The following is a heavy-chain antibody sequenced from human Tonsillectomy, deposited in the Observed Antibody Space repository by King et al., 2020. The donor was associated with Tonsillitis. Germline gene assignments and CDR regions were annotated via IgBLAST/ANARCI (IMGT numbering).Heavy chain of an antibody. CDR3: ARSAPTVVTLFDY. Sequence: QLVQSGAEVKKPGSSVKVSCKASGGTFSRYAISWVRQAPGQGLEWMGGIIPIIGTVNNAQKFQGRVTITADESTSTAHMELSSLRSEDTAVYYCARSAPTVVTLFDYWGQGTLVTVSS. V-gene: IGHV1-69*12. J-gene: IGHJ4*02. D-gene: IGHD4-23*01. CDR1: GGTFSRYA. CDR2: IIPIIGTV.